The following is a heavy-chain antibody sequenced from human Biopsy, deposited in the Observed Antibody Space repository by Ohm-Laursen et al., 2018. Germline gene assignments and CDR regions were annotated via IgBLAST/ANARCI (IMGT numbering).Heavy chain of an antibody. Sequence: SLRLSCTASGFTFTSYAMHWVRQAPGKGLEWVAVISYDGSGEYYADSLQGRFIISRDNPKNTVNLQMNSLRAEDTAVYFCARDGKRWYYSTYFSWRFDLWGHGTLVTVSS. D-gene: IGHD4-11*01. CDR3: ARDGKRWYYSTYFSWRFDL. J-gene: IGHJ2*01. CDR2: ISYDGSGE. CDR1: GFTFTSYA. V-gene: IGHV3-30*04.